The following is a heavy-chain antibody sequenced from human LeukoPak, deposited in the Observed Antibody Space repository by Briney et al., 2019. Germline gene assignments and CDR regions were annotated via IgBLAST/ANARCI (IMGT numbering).Heavy chain of an antibody. J-gene: IGHJ4*02. CDR2: IYPGDSNT. V-gene: IGHV5-51*01. CDR3: ARLRYCTNGVCWPGDYYFDY. Sequence: GECLKISCKGSGYSFPSYWIGWVRQMPGKGLEWMGIIYPGDSNTRYSPSFQGQVTISADKSISTAYLQWSSLKASDTAMYYCARLRYCTNGVCWPGDYYFDYWGQGTLVTVSS. CDR1: GYSFPSYW. D-gene: IGHD2-8*01.